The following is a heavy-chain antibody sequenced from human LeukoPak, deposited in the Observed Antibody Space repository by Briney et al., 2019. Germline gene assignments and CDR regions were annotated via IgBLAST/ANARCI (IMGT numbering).Heavy chain of an antibody. V-gene: IGHV1-18*01. CDR1: GYTFTSYG. CDR3: ARERITGTTNADNYYYYYYMDV. D-gene: IGHD1-7*01. Sequence: ASVKVSCKASGYTFTSYGISWVRQAPGQGLEWMGWISAYNGNTNYAQKLQGRVTMTTDTSTSTAYMELRSLRSDGTAVYYCARERITGTTNADNYYYYYYMDVWGKGTTVTVSS. J-gene: IGHJ6*03. CDR2: ISAYNGNT.